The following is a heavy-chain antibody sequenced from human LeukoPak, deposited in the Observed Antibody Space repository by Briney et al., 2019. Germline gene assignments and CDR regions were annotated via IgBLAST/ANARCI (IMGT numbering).Heavy chain of an antibody. CDR1: GGSVSSYY. CDR2: IYTGGST. Sequence: SETLSLTCTVSGGSVSSYYWSWIRQPAGKGLEWIGRIYTGGSTNYNPSLKSRVTMSVDKPKNQFSLNLSSVTAADTAVYYCARVRCSSTSCYWYYGLDVWGQGITVTVSS. CDR3: ARVRCSSTSCYWYYGLDV. V-gene: IGHV4-4*07. D-gene: IGHD2-2*01. J-gene: IGHJ6*02.